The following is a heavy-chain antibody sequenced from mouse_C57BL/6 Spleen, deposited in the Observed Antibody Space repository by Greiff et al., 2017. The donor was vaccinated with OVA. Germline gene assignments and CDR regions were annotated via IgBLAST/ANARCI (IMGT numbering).Heavy chain of an antibody. D-gene: IGHD1-1*01. CDR3: ARDLITTVVADWYFDV. Sequence: QVHVKQPGAELVRPGSSVKLSCKASGYTFTSYWMHWVKQRPIQGLEWIGNIDPSDSETHYNQKFKDKATLTVDKSSSTAYMQLSSLTSEDSAVYYCARDLITTVVADWYFDVWGTGTTVTVSS. J-gene: IGHJ1*03. CDR2: IDPSDSET. CDR1: GYTFTSYW. V-gene: IGHV1-52*01.